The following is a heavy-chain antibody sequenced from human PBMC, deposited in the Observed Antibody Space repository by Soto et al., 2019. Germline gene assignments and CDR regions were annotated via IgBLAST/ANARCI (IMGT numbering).Heavy chain of an antibody. CDR3: ARFGVRFLEKHDY. CDR2: ISYDGSNK. Sequence: GGSLRLSCAASGFTFSSYAMHWVRQAPGKGLEWVAVISYDGSNKYYADSVKGRFTISRDNSKNTLYLQMNSLRAEDTAVYYCARFGVRFLEKHDYWGQGTLVTVYS. CDR1: GFTFSSYA. D-gene: IGHD3-3*01. V-gene: IGHV3-30-3*01. J-gene: IGHJ4*02.